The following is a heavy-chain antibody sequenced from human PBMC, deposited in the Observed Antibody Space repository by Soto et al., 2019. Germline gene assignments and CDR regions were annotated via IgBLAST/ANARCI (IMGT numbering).Heavy chain of an antibody. D-gene: IGHD5-18*01. CDR3: ARQLWQKTIDAFDI. J-gene: IGHJ3*02. CDR2: IYYSGST. CDR1: GGSISSSSYY. Sequence: QLQLQESGPGLVKPSETLSLTCTVSGGSISSSSYYWGWIRQPPGKGLEWIGSIYYSGSTYYNPSRKSRVTIYVDTSNNQFSLKLSSVTAADTAVYYCARQLWQKTIDAFDIWGQGTMVTVSS. V-gene: IGHV4-39*01.